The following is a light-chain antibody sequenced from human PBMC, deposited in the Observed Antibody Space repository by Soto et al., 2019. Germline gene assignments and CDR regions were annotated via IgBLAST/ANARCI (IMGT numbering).Light chain of an antibody. CDR2: WAS. J-gene: IGKJ5*01. Sequence: DIVMTQSPDSLAVSLGEMATINCKSSQSVLYSSNNNNYTDWFQQKPGQPPRXFIYWASTRGSGVPERFSGSGSGTDFTLTISNVEAEDVEIYYCQQYHSDPITFGQGTRLEIK. CDR1: QSVLYSSNNNNY. V-gene: IGKV4-1*01. CDR3: QQYHSDPIT.